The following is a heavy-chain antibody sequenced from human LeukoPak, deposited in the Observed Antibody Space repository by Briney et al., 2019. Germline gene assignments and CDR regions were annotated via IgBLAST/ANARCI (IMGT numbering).Heavy chain of an antibody. Sequence: SETLSLTCAVYGGSFSGYYWSWIRQPPGKGLEWIGEINHSGSTNYHPSLKSRVTISVDTSKNQFSVKLRSVPAADTAVYYCAVKKEGWYFDYWGQGTLVTVSS. CDR2: INHSGST. V-gene: IGHV4-34*01. CDR1: GGSFSGYY. J-gene: IGHJ4*02. CDR3: AVKKEGWYFDY.